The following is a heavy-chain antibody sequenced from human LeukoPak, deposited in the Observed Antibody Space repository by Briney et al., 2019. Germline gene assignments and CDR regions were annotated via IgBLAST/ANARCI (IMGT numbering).Heavy chain of an antibody. CDR3: ARSVVTLYWYFDL. D-gene: IGHD4-23*01. J-gene: IGHJ2*01. V-gene: IGHV4-59*01. CDR2: IYYSGST. CDR1: GXSISGYY. Sequence: SETLSLTCTVSGXSISGYYYNWIRQPPGKGLEWIGYIYYSGSTNYNPYLKSRVTISLDTSKNQFSLKLSSVTTADTAVYYCARSVVTLYWYFDLWGRGTLVTVSS.